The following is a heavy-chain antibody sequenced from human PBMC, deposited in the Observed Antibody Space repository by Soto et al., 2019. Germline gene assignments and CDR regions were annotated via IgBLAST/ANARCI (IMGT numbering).Heavy chain of an antibody. V-gene: IGHV1-46*01. CDR1: GYTVTSFH. J-gene: IGHJ6*03. D-gene: IGHD6-6*01. Sequence: ASVKVSCKASGYTVTSFHLHWVRQAPGLGLEWVGLINPRTGSTRYAQIFQDRVTVFRDTSTNTVYMELRGLRSDDTAVYYCARVRQLVGYFYYYMDFWGKGTTVTVSS. CDR2: INPRTGST. CDR3: ARVRQLVGYFYYYMDF.